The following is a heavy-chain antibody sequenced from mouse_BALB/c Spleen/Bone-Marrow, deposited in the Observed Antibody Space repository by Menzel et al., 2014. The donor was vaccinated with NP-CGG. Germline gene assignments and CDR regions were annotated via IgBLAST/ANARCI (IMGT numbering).Heavy chain of an antibody. CDR1: GYTFTSYW. J-gene: IGHJ2*01. CDR2: INPSTGYT. V-gene: IGHV1-7*01. CDR3: ARHYRYYFYY. Sequence: VKLMESAAELETHGASVYMAFKASGYTFTSYWMHWVKQRPGQGLVWIGYINPSTGYTEYNQKFKDKATLTADKSSSKAYMHMSSLTSEDFAVDYCARHYRYYFYYFGHGTTPTISS. D-gene: IGHD2-14*01.